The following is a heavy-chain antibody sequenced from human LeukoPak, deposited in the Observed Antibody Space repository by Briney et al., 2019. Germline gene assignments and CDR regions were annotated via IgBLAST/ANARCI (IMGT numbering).Heavy chain of an antibody. J-gene: IGHJ3*02. CDR1: GFTFSNYG. Sequence: PGGSLRLSCVASGFTFSNYGMNWVRLAPGKVLEWVSSSAGSGGGGGTYYADSVKGRFTISRDSSKNTLFLYMNSLRVEDTAVYYCAKGTTGRCNGATCYPFDMWGQGTVVTVSS. CDR3: AKGTTGRCNGATCYPFDM. D-gene: IGHD2-15*01. V-gene: IGHV3-23*01. CDR2: SAGSGGGGGT.